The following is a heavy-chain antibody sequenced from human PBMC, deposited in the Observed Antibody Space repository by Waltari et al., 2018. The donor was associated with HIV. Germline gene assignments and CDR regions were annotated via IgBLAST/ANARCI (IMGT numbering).Heavy chain of an antibody. CDR2: INAGHGNT. V-gene: IGHV1-3*01. J-gene: IGHJ4*02. CDR3: ARDPYGYCSGGSCYLRYYFDY. Sequence: QVQLVQSGAEVKKPGASVKVSCKASGYTFTSYAMHWVRQAPGPRLEWMGWINAGHGNTKYSQKFQGRVTITRDTSASTAYMELSSLRSEDTAVYYCARDPYGYCSGGSCYLRYYFDYWGQGTLVTVSS. D-gene: IGHD2-15*01. CDR1: GYTFTSYA.